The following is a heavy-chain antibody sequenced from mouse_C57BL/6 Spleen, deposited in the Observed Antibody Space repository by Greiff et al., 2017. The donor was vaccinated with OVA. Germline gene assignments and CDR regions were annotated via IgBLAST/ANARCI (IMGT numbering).Heavy chain of an antibody. CDR3: ARWGWLLYLDY. D-gene: IGHD2-3*01. V-gene: IGHV1-82*01. CDR1: GYAFSSSW. Sequence: VQLQPSGPELVKPGASVKISCKASGYAFSSSWMNWVKQRPGKGLEWIGRIYPGGGDTTYNGKFKGKATLTADKSASTAYMQLSSLTSEDSAVYFCARWGWLLYLDYWGQGTTLTVSS. CDR2: IYPGGGDT. J-gene: IGHJ2*01.